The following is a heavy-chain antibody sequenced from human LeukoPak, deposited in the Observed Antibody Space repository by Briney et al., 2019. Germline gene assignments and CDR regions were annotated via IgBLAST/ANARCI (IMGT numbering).Heavy chain of an antibody. CDR3: ARGAPMDIVVVPARGYFDL. CDR2: MIPIFGSA. CDR1: GGTFSSYA. J-gene: IGHJ2*01. V-gene: IGHV1-69*13. D-gene: IGHD2-2*03. Sequence: SVKVSCTASGGTFSSYAISWVRQAPGQGLEWMGGMIPIFGSANYAQKFQGRVTITADESTSTAYMELSSLRSEDTAVYYCARGAPMDIVVVPARGYFDLWGRGTLVTVSS.